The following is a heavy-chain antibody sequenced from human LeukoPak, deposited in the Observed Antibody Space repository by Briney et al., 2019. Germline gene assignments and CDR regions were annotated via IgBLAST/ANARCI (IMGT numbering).Heavy chain of an antibody. CDR1: GFTFISYS. Sequence: GGSLRLSRAVSGFTFISYSMNWVRQAPGKGLEWVSSISTSSSYIYYADSVKGRFTISRDNAKNSLFLQMNSLRAEDTAAYYCARGTYGFVQIDYWGQGTLVTVSS. D-gene: IGHD4-17*01. CDR2: ISTSSSYI. CDR3: ARGTYGFVQIDY. V-gene: IGHV3-21*01. J-gene: IGHJ4*02.